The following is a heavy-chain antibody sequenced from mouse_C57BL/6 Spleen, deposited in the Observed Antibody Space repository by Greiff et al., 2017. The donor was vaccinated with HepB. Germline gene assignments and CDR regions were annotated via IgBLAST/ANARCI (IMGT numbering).Heavy chain of an antibody. CDR1: GYTFTSYW. D-gene: IGHD2-4*01. V-gene: IGHV1-53*01. Sequence: QVQLQQSGTELVKPGASVKLSCKASGYTFTSYWMHWVKQRPGQGLEWIGNINPSNGGTNYNEKFKSKATLTVDKSSSTAYMQLSSLTSEDSAVYYCARGIYYDYDVGYFDVWGTGTTVTVSS. J-gene: IGHJ1*03. CDR3: ARGIYYDYDVGYFDV. CDR2: INPSNGGT.